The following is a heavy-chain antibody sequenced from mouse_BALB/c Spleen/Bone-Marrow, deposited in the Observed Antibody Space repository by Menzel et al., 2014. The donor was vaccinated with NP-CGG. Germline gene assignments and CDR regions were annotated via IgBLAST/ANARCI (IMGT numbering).Heavy chain of an antibody. V-gene: IGHV2-6-7*01. Sequence: VVESGPGLVAPSQRLSITCTVSGFSLTGYGVNWVRQPPGKGLEWLGMIWGDGSTDYNSALKSRLSISKDNSKSQVFLKMNSLQTDDTARYYCARTLGHYAMDYWGQGTSVTVSS. CDR2: IWGDGST. D-gene: IGHD4-1*01. J-gene: IGHJ4*01. CDR3: ARTLGHYAMDY. CDR1: GFSLTGYG.